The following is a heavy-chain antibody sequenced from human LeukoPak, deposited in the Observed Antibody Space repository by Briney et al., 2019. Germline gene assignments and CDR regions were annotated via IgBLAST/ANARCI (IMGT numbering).Heavy chain of an antibody. CDR1: GFTFSSYW. V-gene: IGHV3-7*01. J-gene: IGHJ4*02. CDR3: ARRYCSGGSCYSVDY. Sequence: GSLRLSCVASGFTFSSYWMSWVRQAPGKGLEWVANINKDGSEKYYLDSVKGRFTISRDNAVDSLYLQMNSLRAEDTAVYYCARRYCSGGSCYSVDYWGQGTLVTVSS. CDR2: INKDGSEK. D-gene: IGHD2-15*01.